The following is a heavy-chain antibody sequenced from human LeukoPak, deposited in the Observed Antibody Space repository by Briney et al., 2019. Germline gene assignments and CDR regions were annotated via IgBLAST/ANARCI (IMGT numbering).Heavy chain of an antibody. V-gene: IGHV4-61*08. CDR3: ARVTGYMIEDYFDY. D-gene: IGHD3-22*01. CDR1: GGSITSGDYS. J-gene: IGHJ4*02. CDR2: IYYSGST. Sequence: SETLSLTCAVSGGSITSGDYSWSWIRQPPGKGLEWIGYIYYSGSTDYNPSLKSRVTISVETSKNQFSLKLSSVTAADTAVYYCARVTGYMIEDYFDYWGQGTLVTVSS.